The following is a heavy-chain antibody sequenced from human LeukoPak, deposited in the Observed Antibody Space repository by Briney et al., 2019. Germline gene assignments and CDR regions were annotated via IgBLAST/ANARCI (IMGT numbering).Heavy chain of an antibody. CDR1: GGTFSSYA. J-gene: IGHJ6*03. V-gene: IGHV1-69*05. D-gene: IGHD1-7*01. Sequence: SVKVSFKASGGTFSSYAISWVRQAPGQGLEWMGGIIPIFGTANYAQKFQGRVTITTDESTSTAYMELSSLRSEDTAVYYCARGRGAGTTGYYYYYYMDVWGKGTPVTVSS. CDR3: ARGRGAGTTGYYYYYYMDV. CDR2: IIPIFGTA.